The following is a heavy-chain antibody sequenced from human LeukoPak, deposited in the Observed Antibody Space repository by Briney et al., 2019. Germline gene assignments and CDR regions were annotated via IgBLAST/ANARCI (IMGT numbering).Heavy chain of an antibody. CDR2: ISYDGSNK. J-gene: IGHJ4*02. CDR1: GFTFSSYG. D-gene: IGHD6-19*01. Sequence: GGSLRLSCAASGFTFSSYGMHWVRQAPGKGLEWVAVISYDGSNKYYADSVKVRFTISRDNSKNTLYLQMNSLRAEDTAVYYCASIAVAVDLDYWGQGTLVTVSS. V-gene: IGHV3-30*03. CDR3: ASIAVAVDLDY.